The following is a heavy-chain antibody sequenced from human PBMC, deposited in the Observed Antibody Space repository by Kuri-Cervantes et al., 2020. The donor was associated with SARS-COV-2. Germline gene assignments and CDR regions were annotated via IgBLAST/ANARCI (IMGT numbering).Heavy chain of an antibody. V-gene: IGHV3-9*01. J-gene: IGHJ4*02. CDR1: GFTFDDYA. CDR3: ARAGRWLQSTPFDY. D-gene: IGHD5-24*01. Sequence: GGSLRLSCAASGFTFDDYAMHWVRQAPGKGLEWVSGISWNSGSIGYADSVKGRFTISRDNAKNSLYLQMNSLRAEDTAVYYCARAGRWLQSTPFDYWGQGTLVTVSS. CDR2: ISWNSGSI.